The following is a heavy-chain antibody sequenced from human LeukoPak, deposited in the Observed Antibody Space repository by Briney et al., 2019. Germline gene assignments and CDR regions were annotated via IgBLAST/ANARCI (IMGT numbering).Heavy chain of an antibody. V-gene: IGHV1-2*02. D-gene: IGHD3-3*01. Sequence: GASVKVSCKASGYTFTDYYMHWLRQAPGQGLEWMGWMHPNSGGTNYAQKFQGRVTMTRDTCISTAYMDLSSLRSDDTAVYYCARHTTIFGVAIIDIWGQGTMVTVSS. CDR2: MHPNSGGT. CDR3: ARHTTIFGVAIIDI. J-gene: IGHJ3*02. CDR1: GYTFTDYY.